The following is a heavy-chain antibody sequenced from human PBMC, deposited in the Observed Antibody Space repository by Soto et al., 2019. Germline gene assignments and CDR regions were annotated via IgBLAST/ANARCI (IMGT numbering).Heavy chain of an antibody. CDR2: IYFSGSI. J-gene: IGHJ4*02. D-gene: IGHD2-15*01. V-gene: IGHV4-39*01. CDR1: GDSISSSSYY. CDR3: ARQLGYCSGSSCYLYYFDY. Sequence: QLQLQESGPGLVKPSETLSLTCTVSGDSISSSSYYWGWIRQPPGKVLEWIGSIYFSGSIYYNPSLQSRVTISVDTSKKQFSLKLNTVTAADTTVYYCARQLGYCSGSSCYLYYFDYWGQGTLVTVSS.